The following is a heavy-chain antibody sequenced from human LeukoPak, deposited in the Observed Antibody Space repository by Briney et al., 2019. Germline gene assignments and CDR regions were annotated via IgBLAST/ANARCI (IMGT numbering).Heavy chain of an antibody. CDR2: ISSSGSTI. J-gene: IGHJ6*02. CDR3: ARDGADIVVVVAADYYYYGMDV. Sequence: PGGSLRLSCAASGLTFSSYEMNWVRQAPGKGLEWVSYISSSGSTIYYADSVKGRFTISRDNAKNSLYLQMNSLRAEDTAVYYCARDGADIVVVVAADYYYYGMDVWGQGTTVTVSS. CDR1: GLTFSSYE. V-gene: IGHV3-48*03. D-gene: IGHD2-15*01.